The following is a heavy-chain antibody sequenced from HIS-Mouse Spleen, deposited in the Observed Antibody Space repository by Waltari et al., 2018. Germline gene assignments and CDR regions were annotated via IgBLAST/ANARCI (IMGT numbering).Heavy chain of an antibody. Sequence: QLQLQESGPGLVKPSETLSLTCPASGGSISSSSYYWGGIRQPPGKGLEWIGRIYYSGSTYYNPSLKSRVTISVDTSKNQFSLKLSSVTAADTAVYYCARKRTASGWFDPWGQGTLVTVSS. CDR3: ARKRTASGWFDP. V-gene: IGHV4-39*01. J-gene: IGHJ5*02. CDR2: IYYSGST. D-gene: IGHD2-21*02. CDR1: GGSISSSSYY.